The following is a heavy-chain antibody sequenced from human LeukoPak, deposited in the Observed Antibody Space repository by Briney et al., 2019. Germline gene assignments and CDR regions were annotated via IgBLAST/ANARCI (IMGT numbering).Heavy chain of an antibody. V-gene: IGHV3-13*04. Sequence: GGSLRLSCAASGFTFSSYDMHWVRQATGRGLEWVSAIGTAGDTYYPGSVKGRFTISRENAKNSLYLQMNSLRAGDTAVYYCARGTYDSSGYLTDDAFDIWGQGTMVTVSS. CDR3: ARGTYDSSGYLTDDAFDI. CDR1: GFTFSSYD. D-gene: IGHD3-22*01. J-gene: IGHJ3*02. CDR2: IGTAGDT.